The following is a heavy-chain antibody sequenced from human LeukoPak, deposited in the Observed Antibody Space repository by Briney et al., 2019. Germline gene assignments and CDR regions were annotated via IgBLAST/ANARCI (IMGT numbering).Heavy chain of an antibody. CDR1: GGSFSGYC. Sequence: SETLSLTCAVYGGSFSGYCWSWIRQPPGKGLEWIGEINHSGSTNYNPSLKSRVTISVDTSKNQFSLKLSSVTAADTAVYYCARRPISGYCSGGSCYSRVPYYFDYWGQGTLVTVSS. CDR2: INHSGST. CDR3: ARRPISGYCSGGSCYSRVPYYFDY. V-gene: IGHV4-34*01. J-gene: IGHJ4*02. D-gene: IGHD2-15*01.